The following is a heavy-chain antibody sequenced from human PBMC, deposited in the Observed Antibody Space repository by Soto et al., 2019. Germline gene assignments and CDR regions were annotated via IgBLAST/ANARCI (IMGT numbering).Heavy chain of an antibody. CDR3: AKTLKAYMETAFDI. D-gene: IGHD3-16*01. J-gene: IGHJ3*02. V-gene: IGHV3-30*18. Sequence: QVQMVESGGGVVQPGRSLRLSCAASGFTFSSYGMHWVRQAPGKGLEWVAVISYDGSNKYYADSVKGQFTISRYNSNNTLYLQMNSLRAEDTAVYYCAKTLKAYMETAFDIWGQGTMVTVSS. CDR2: ISYDGSNK. CDR1: GFTFSSYG.